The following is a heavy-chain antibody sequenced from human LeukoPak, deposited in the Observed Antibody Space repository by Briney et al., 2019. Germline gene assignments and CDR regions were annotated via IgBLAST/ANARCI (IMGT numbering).Heavy chain of an antibody. CDR1: GYILINYG. CDR2: ISAYNSAYNGNT. V-gene: IGHV1-18*01. CDR3: AREYGSGSYTGIDY. Sequence: ASVKVSCKASGYILINYGITWVRQAPGQGLEWMGWISAYNSAYNGNTHYAQKLQGRVTMTTDTSTNTGYMELRSLRSDDTAVYYCAREYGSGSYTGIDYWGQGTLVTVSS. D-gene: IGHD3-10*01. J-gene: IGHJ4*02.